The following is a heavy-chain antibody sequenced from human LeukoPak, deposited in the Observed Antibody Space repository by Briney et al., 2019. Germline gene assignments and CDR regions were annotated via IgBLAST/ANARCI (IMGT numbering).Heavy chain of an antibody. CDR1: GFTFGDYA. J-gene: IGHJ4*02. Sequence: GGSLRLPCTASGFTFGDYAVNWVRQAPGKGLEWVSSISGSSSYIYYADSVKGRFSISRDNAQKSLYLQMNSLGVDDTAVYFCARGDGDDSYYKDYWGQGTLVTVSS. D-gene: IGHD4-11*01. CDR2: ISGSSSYI. V-gene: IGHV3-21*01. CDR3: ARGDGDDSYYKDY.